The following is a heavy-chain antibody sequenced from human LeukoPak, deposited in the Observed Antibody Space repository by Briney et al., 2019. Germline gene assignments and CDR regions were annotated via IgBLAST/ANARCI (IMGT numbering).Heavy chain of an antibody. J-gene: IGHJ4*02. CDR1: GYSFTTYW. CDR2: IYHGDCDT. CDR3: ATYSHQLTRIVS. V-gene: IGHV5-51*01. D-gene: IGHD2-15*01. Sequence: GESLKISCKSSGYSFTTYWIGWVRQMPGEGVEWMWGIYHGDCDTRYSPSFQGQVTISDDKSISTAYLQRSTLTASDTAIYYCATYSHQLTRIVSWRQGTLVAVSS.